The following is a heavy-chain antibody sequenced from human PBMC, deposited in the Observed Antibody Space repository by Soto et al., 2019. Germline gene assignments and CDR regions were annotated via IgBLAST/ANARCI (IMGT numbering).Heavy chain of an antibody. CDR3: SHGYYQYFNY. D-gene: IGHD5-18*01. CDR1: RFTFSSYA. J-gene: IGHJ4*02. CDR2: ISYDGNNK. V-gene: IGHV3-30-3*01. Sequence: SLRLSCAASRFTFSSYAVHWVRQAPGKGLEWVAVISYDGNNKYYSDSVKGRFTISRDNSKNTLYLQMNSLKTEDTAVYYCSHGYYQYFNYWGQGTLVTVSS.